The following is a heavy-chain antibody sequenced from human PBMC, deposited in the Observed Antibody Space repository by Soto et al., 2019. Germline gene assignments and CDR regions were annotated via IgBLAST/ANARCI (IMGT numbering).Heavy chain of an antibody. CDR1: GYTFTNYW. CDR2: IYPRDSDT. Sequence: LKISCEASGYTFTNYWIGWVRQMPGTGLEWMGIIYPRDSDTRYSPSFQDQVTMSVDKSIGTAYLQWSSLKASDTAMYYCVRHSGKIEPSVGPRSFDYWVQGTLVTVSS. J-gene: IGHJ4*02. D-gene: IGHD6-13*01. CDR3: VRHSGKIEPSVGPRSFDY. V-gene: IGHV5-51*01.